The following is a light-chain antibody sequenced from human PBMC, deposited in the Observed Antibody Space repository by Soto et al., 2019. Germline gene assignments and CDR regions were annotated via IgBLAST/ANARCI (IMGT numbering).Light chain of an antibody. CDR3: QQYGSSVT. V-gene: IGKV3-20*01. CDR1: QSVNSSY. CDR2: GAS. J-gene: IGKJ5*01. Sequence: IVLTQSPGTRSLSPGERATLSCRASQSVNSSYLAWYQQKPGQAPRLLIYGASSRATGIPDRFSGSGSGTDFTLTISRLEPEDFAVYYCQQYGSSVTFGQGTRLAIK.